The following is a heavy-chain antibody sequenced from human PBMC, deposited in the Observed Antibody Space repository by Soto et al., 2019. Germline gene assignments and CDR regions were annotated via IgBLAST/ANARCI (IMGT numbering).Heavy chain of an antibody. CDR1: GFTFSSYA. Sequence: EVQLLESGGGLVQPGGSLRLSCAASGFTFSSYAMSWVRQAPGKGLEWGSAISGSGGSTYYADSVKGRFTISRDNSKNTLDLQMSSQRAEDTAVYYCAKDRNEDDILTGYYILDYFDYWGQGTLVTVSS. J-gene: IGHJ4*02. CDR3: AKDRNEDDILTGYYILDYFDY. V-gene: IGHV3-23*01. CDR2: ISGSGGST. D-gene: IGHD3-9*01.